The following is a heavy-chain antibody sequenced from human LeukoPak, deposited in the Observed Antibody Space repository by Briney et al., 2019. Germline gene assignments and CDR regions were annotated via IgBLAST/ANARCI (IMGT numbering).Heavy chain of an antibody. Sequence: RTSETLSLTCTVSGDSIRSYYWSWIRQPPGKGLEWIGYIYYSGSTNYNPSLKSRVTISVDTSKNQFSLKLSSVTAADTAVYYCARSPIVVVVAANPWFDPWGQGTLVTVS. CDR3: ARSPIVVVVAANPWFDP. CDR1: GDSIRSYY. V-gene: IGHV4-59*01. D-gene: IGHD2-15*01. J-gene: IGHJ5*02. CDR2: IYYSGST.